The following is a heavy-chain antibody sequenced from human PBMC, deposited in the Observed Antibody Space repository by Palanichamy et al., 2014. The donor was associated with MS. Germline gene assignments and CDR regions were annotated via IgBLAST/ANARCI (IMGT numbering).Heavy chain of an antibody. D-gene: IGHD1-26*01. CDR3: AKGEDSGNYLPYYYYVMDV. CDR1: GFTFSIYA. J-gene: IGHJ6*02. Sequence: EVQLLESGGGLVQPGGSLRLACAASGFTFSIYALSWVRQAPGKGLEWVSAISGSGGSTYYADSAKGRFTVSRDNSKNTLYLQMNSLRAEDTAIYYCAKGEDSGNYLPYYYYVMDVWGQGTTVTVSS. V-gene: IGHV3-23*01. CDR2: ISGSGGST.